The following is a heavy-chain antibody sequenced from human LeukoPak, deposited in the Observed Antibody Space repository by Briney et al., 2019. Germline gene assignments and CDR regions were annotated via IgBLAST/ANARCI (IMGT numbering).Heavy chain of an antibody. Sequence: GGSLRLSCAASGFTFSSYSMNWVRQAPGKGLEWVSSISSSSSYIYYADSVKGRFTISRDNAKNSLYLQMNSLRAEDTAVYYCARGSERLDNWFDPWGQGTLVTVSS. CDR1: GFTFSSYS. CDR3: ARGSERLDNWFDP. J-gene: IGHJ5*02. V-gene: IGHV3-21*01. CDR2: ISSSSSYI. D-gene: IGHD1-1*01.